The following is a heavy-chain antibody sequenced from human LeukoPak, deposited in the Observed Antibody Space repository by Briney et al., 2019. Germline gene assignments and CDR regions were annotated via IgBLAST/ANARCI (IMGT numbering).Heavy chain of an antibody. CDR1: GFTFSSYS. CDR2: ISSSSSYI. Sequence: PGGSLRLSCATSGFTFSSYSMKWVRPAPGKGLEWVSSISSSSSYIYYADSVKGRFTISRDKAKNSLYLQMYSLRGEDTAVYYCAREVEDRWGQGTLVTVSS. J-gene: IGHJ5*02. D-gene: IGHD5-24*01. CDR3: AREVEDR. V-gene: IGHV3-21*01.